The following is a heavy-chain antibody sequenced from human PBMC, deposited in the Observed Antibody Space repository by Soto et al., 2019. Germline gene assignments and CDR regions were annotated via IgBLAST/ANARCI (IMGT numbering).Heavy chain of an antibody. V-gene: IGHV3-30*18. CDR3: AKDRSAFPYYYGRDV. J-gene: IGHJ6*02. CDR1: GFTCSNYG. D-gene: IGHD6-25*01. Sequence: GGSLILSCEASGFTCSNYGMHWVRQAPGKGLEWVAVISYDGSNKYYADSVKGRFTISRDNSKNTLYLQIDSLRAEHTAVYYCAKDRSAFPYYYGRDVWGQGTTVT. CDR2: ISYDGSNK.